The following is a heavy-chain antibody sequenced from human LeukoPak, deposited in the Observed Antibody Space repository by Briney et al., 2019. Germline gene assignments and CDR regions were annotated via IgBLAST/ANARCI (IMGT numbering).Heavy chain of an antibody. CDR3: TRDRYDILTGYYFY. CDR1: GFTFGDYA. Sequence: PGGSLRLSCTASGFTFGDYAMSWVRQAPGKGLEWVGFIRSKAYGGTTEYAASVKVRFIISRDDSKSIAYLQMNSLKTEDTAVYYCTRDRYDILTGYYFYWGQGTLVTVSS. J-gene: IGHJ4*02. D-gene: IGHD3-9*01. CDR2: IRSKAYGGTT. V-gene: IGHV3-49*04.